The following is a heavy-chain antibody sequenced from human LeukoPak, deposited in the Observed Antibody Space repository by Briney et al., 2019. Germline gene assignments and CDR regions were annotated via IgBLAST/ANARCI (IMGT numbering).Heavy chain of an antibody. CDR3: TRVLNYCSSTSCYGDYFDY. Sequence: ASVKVSCKASGYTFTSYYMHWVRQAPGQGLEWMGIINPSGGSTSYAQKFQGRVTMTRDTSTSTVYMELSSLRSEDTAVYYCTRVLNYCSSTSCYGDYFDYWGQGTLVTVSS. CDR1: GYTFTSYY. D-gene: IGHD2-2*01. CDR2: INPSGGST. V-gene: IGHV1-46*03. J-gene: IGHJ4*02.